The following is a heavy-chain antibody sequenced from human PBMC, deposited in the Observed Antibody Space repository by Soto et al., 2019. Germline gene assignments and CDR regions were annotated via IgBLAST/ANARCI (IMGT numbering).Heavy chain of an antibody. J-gene: IGHJ4*02. V-gene: IGHV4-30-4*01. D-gene: IGHD5-12*01. CDR1: GGSISSGDYY. Sequence: PSETLSLTCTVSGGSISSGDYYWSWIRQPPGKGLEWIGYIYYSGSTYYNPSLKSRVTISVDTSKNQFSLKLSSVTAADTAVYYCARYSGYDFGNPIDYWGQGTLVTVSS. CDR3: ARYSGYDFGNPIDY. CDR2: IYYSGST.